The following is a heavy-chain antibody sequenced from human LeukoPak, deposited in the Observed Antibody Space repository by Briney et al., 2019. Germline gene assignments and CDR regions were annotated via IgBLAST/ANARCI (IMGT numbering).Heavy chain of an antibody. V-gene: IGHV3-43*02. D-gene: IGHD3-22*01. CDR1: GFTFDDYA. J-gene: IGHJ4*02. CDR3: AKDIGQGGGRRYYDSSGYYPY. CDR2: NSGDDGST. Sequence: PGGSLRLSCAASGFTFDDYAMHWVRQAPGKGLEWVSLNSGDDGSTYYADSVKGRFTISRDNSKNSLYLQMNSLRTEDTALYYCAKDIGQGGGRRYYDSSGYYPYWGQGTLVTVSS.